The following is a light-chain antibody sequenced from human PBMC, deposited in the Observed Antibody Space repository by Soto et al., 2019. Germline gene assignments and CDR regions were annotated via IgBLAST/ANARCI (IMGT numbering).Light chain of an antibody. Sequence: SYELTQPPSVSVSPGQTASITCSGDKLGDKYACWYQQKPGQSPVLVIYQDSKRPSGIPERFSGSNSGNTATLTISGLQTGDGAVYYCVVWDSSLSAAVFGGGTKLTVL. V-gene: IGLV3-1*01. CDR2: QDS. J-gene: IGLJ2*01. CDR3: VVWDSSLSAAV. CDR1: KLGDKY.